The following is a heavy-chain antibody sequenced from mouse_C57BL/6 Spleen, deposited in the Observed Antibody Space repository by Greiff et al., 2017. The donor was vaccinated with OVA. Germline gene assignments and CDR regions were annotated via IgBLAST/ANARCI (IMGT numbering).Heavy chain of an antibody. CDR3: ARSNWDERFAY. J-gene: IGHJ3*01. Sequence: VQLQQSGPELVQPGASVQISCKASGYAFSSSWMNWVKQRPGQGLEWIGRIYPGDGDTNYNGKFKGKATLTADKSSSTAYMHLSSLTSEDSAVYFCARSNWDERFAYWGQGTLVTVSA. D-gene: IGHD4-1*01. CDR2: IYPGDGDT. CDR1: GYAFSSSW. V-gene: IGHV1-82*01.